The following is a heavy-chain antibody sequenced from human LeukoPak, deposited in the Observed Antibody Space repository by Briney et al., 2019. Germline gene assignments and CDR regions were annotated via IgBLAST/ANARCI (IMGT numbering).Heavy chain of an antibody. CDR1: GFTFSSYA. Sequence: GASLRLSCAASGFTFSSYAMSWVRQAPGKGLEWVSAISGSGGSTYYADSVKGQFTISRDNSKNTLYLQMNSLRAEDTAVYYCAKDPAYYYDSSGYYSYWGQGTLVTVSS. CDR3: AKDPAYYYDSSGYYSY. D-gene: IGHD3-22*01. V-gene: IGHV3-23*01. CDR2: ISGSGGST. J-gene: IGHJ4*02.